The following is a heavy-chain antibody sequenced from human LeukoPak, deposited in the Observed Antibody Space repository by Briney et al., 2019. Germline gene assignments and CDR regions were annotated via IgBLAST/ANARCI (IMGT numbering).Heavy chain of an antibody. CDR3: ARGLWFGEFFGAFDI. CDR1: GFTFSSYS. Sequence: PGGSLRLSCAASGFTFSSYSMNWVRQAPGKGLEWVSSISSSSSYIYYADSVKGRFTISRDNAKNSLYLQMNSLRAEDTAVYYCARGLWFGEFFGAFDIWGQGTMVTVSS. V-gene: IGHV3-21*01. CDR2: ISSSSSYI. D-gene: IGHD3-10*01. J-gene: IGHJ3*02.